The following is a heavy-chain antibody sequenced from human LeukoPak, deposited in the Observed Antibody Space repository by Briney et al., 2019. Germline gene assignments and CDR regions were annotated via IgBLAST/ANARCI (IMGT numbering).Heavy chain of an antibody. Sequence: SETLSLTCAVYGGSFSGYYWSWIRQPPGKGLEWIGEINHSGSTNYNPSLKSRVTISVDTSKNQFSLKLSPVTAADTAVYYCARGGGYSYGFGIVATPRPRAYYFDYWGQGTLVTVSS. CDR1: GGSFSGYY. CDR3: ARGGGYSYGFGIVATPRPRAYYFDY. J-gene: IGHJ4*02. V-gene: IGHV4-34*01. D-gene: IGHD5-12*01. CDR2: INHSGST.